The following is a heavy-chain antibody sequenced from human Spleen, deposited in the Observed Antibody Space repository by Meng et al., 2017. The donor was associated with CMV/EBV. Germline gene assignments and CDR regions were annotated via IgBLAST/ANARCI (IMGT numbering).Heavy chain of an antibody. J-gene: IGHJ6*02. D-gene: IGHD2-2*01. CDR3: ARGYCSSTSCYGGSYYYYYGMDV. CDR2: IIPIFGTA. Sequence: IRWVRQAPGQGLAWMGGIIPIFGTANYAQKFQGRVTITTDESTSTAYMELSSLRSEDTAVYYCARGYCSSTSCYGGSYYYYYGMDVWGQGTTVTVSS. V-gene: IGHV1-69*05.